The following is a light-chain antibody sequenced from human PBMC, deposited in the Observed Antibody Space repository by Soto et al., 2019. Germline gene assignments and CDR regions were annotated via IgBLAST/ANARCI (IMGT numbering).Light chain of an antibody. CDR3: QQSYSTPQT. J-gene: IGKJ1*01. V-gene: IGKV1-39*01. CDR1: QSISYY. CDR2: TTS. Sequence: DVKMSQSPSSLSASVGDRVTITCRASQSISYYLNWYQQKPGRAPRLLIYTTSSLQSGVPSRFSGSGSGTDFTLTISSLQPEDFATYYCQQSYSTPQTFGQGTKVDIK.